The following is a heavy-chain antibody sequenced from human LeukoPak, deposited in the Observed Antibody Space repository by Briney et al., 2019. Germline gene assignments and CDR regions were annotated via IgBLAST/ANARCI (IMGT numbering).Heavy chain of an antibody. CDR2: IYHSGST. D-gene: IGHD3-10*01. Sequence: SQTLSLTCAVSGGSISSGGYSWSWIRQPPGKGLEWIGYIYHSGSTYYNPSLKSRVTISVDRSKNQFSLKLSSVTAADTAVYYCARGVRGAYYFDYWGQETLVTVSS. J-gene: IGHJ4*02. CDR1: GGSISSGGYS. V-gene: IGHV4-30-2*01. CDR3: ARGVRGAYYFDY.